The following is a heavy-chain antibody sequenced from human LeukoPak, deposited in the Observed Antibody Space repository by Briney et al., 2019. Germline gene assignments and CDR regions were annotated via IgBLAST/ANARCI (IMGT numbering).Heavy chain of an antibody. J-gene: IGHJ4*01. D-gene: IGHD3-10*01. CDR1: RFTFSSYE. V-gene: IGHV3-48*03. CDR2: ISSSGSTI. CDR3: ARGPSVYFDY. Sequence: GGSLRLSCAASRFTFSSYEMNWVRQAPGKGLEWVSYISSSGSTIYYADSVKGRFTISRDNAKNSLYLQMNSLRAEDPAVYYCARGPSVYFDYWGHETLVTVSS.